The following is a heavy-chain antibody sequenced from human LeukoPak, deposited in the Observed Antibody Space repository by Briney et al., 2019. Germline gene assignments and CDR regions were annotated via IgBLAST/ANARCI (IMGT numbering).Heavy chain of an antibody. CDR3: AREGVLGHYYYMDV. CDR2: IRYDGSNK. V-gene: IGHV3-30*02. CDR1: GFTFSSYG. D-gene: IGHD3-16*01. J-gene: IGHJ6*03. Sequence: GGSLRLSCAASGFTFSSYGMHWVRQAPGKGLEWVAFIRYDGSNKYYADSVKGRFTISRDNAKNSLYLQMNSLRAEDTAVYYCAREGVLGHYYYMDVWGKGTTVAVSS.